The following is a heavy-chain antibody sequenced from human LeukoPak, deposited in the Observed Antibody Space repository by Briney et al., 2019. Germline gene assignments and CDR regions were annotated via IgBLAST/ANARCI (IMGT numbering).Heavy chain of an antibody. J-gene: IGHJ4*02. CDR2: ISYDGSNK. Sequence: GGSLRLSCAASGSTFSSYAMHWVRQAPGKGLEWVAVISYDGSNKYYADPVKGRFTISRDNFKNTLYPQMNSLRVEDTAVYYCARDRHIAAAGYYFDYWGQGTLVTVSS. CDR1: GSTFSSYA. D-gene: IGHD6-25*01. V-gene: IGHV3-30-3*01. CDR3: ARDRHIAAAGYYFDY.